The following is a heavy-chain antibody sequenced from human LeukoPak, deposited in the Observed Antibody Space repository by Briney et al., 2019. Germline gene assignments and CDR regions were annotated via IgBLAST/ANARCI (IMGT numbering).Heavy chain of an antibody. CDR1: VGSISSYY. J-gene: IGHJ6*04. CDR2: IYYSGST. D-gene: IGHD2-15*01. V-gene: IGHV4-59*01. CDR3: ARSYCSGGSCYYYYGMDV. Sequence: SETLSLTCTVSVGSISSYYWSWIRQPPGKGLEWIGYIYYSGSTNYNPSLKSRVTISVDTSKNQFSLKLSSVTAADTAVYYCARSYCSGGSCYYYYGMDVWGKGTTVTVSS.